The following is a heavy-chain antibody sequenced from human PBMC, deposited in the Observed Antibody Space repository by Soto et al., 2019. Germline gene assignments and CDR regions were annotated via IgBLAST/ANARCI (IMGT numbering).Heavy chain of an antibody. D-gene: IGHD3-9*01. Sequence: SETLSLTCTVSGGSISSGGYYWSWIRQHPGKGLEWIGYIYYSGSTYYNPSLKSRVTISVDTSKNQFSLKLSSVTAADTAVYYCAGHHYDILTGYYSWGQGTLVTVSS. CDR1: GGSISSGGYY. CDR3: AGHHYDILTGYYS. V-gene: IGHV4-31*03. J-gene: IGHJ4*02. CDR2: IYYSGST.